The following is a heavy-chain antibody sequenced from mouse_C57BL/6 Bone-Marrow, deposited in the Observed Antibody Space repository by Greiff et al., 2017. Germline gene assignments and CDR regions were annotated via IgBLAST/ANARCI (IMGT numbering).Heavy chain of an antibody. CDR2: SRNKANDYTT. CDR3: ARDAGYDADYYAMDY. V-gene: IGHV7-1*01. Sequence: DVKLVESGGGLVQSGRSLRLSCATSGFTFSDFYMEWVRQAPGKGLEWLAASRNKANDYTTEYSASVKGRFIVSRDTSQSILYLQMNALRAEDTAIYYCARDAGYDADYYAMDYWGQGTSVTVSS. D-gene: IGHD1-2*01. CDR1: GFTFSDFY. J-gene: IGHJ4*01.